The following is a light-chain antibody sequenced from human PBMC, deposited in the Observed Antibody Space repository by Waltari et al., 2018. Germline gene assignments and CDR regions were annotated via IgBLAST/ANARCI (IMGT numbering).Light chain of an antibody. J-gene: IGLJ2*01. CDR2: DVT. V-gene: IGLV2-14*03. CDR1: STDVGRYNY. CDR3: NSHSTTTPVV. Sequence: QSALTQPASVSGSPGQSITTSCTGTSTDVGRYNYVSWYQQYPGKAPQLIIYDVTQRPSGISTRFSGSKSGNTASLTISGLQAEDEADYFCNSHSTTTPVVFGGGTKVTVL.